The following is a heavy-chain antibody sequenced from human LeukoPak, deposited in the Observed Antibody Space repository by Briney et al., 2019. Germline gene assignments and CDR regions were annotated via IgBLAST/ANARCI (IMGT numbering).Heavy chain of an antibody. CDR2: IKQDGSEK. CDR3: AREGYDILTGPVPFDY. Sequence: PGGSLRLSCAASGFTFSSYWMSWVRQAPGKGREWVANIKQDGSEKYYVDSVKGRLTISRDNDKNSLYLQINSLRAEDTAVYYCAREGYDILTGPVPFDYWGQGTLVTVSS. D-gene: IGHD3-9*01. V-gene: IGHV3-7*01. J-gene: IGHJ4*02. CDR1: GFTFSSYW.